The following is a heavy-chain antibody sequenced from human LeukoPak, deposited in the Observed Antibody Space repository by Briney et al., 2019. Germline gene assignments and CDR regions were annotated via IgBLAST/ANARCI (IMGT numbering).Heavy chain of an antibody. CDR2: INHSGST. Sequence: PSETLSLTCTVSGGSISSSSYYWGWIRQPPGKGLEWIGEINHSGSTNYNPSLKSRVTISVDTSKNQFSLKLSSVTAADTAVYYCARGGWYPFYWGQGTLVTVSS. CDR3: ARGGWYPFY. V-gene: IGHV4-39*07. CDR1: GGSISSSSYY. J-gene: IGHJ4*02. D-gene: IGHD6-13*01.